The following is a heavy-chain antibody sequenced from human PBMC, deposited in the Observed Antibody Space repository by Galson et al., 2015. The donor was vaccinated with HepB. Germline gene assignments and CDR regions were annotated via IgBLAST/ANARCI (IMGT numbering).Heavy chain of an antibody. Sequence: SLRLSCAASGFTFSSYWMSWVRQAPGKGLEWVANIKQDGSEKYYVDSVKGRFTISRDNAKNSLYLQMNSLRAEDTAVYYCARLVTIGVHAFDIWGQGTMVTVSS. D-gene: IGHD4-17*01. CDR2: IKQDGSEK. CDR1: GFTFSSYW. CDR3: ARLVTIGVHAFDI. V-gene: IGHV3-7*03. J-gene: IGHJ3*02.